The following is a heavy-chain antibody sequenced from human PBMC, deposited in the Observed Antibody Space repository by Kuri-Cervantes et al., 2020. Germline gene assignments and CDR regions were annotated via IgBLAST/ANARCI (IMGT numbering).Heavy chain of an antibody. D-gene: IGHD4-17*01. V-gene: IGHV4-38-2*02. CDR3: ARVFDDYGDYVTIDY. CDR2: INHSGST. J-gene: IGHJ4*02. Sequence: SETLSLTCTVSGYSISSGYYWGWIRQPPGKGLEWIGEINHSGSTNYNPSLRSRVTVSIDDSKNQFSLKLTSLTAADTAVYYCARVFDDYGDYVTIDYWGQGTLVTVSS. CDR1: GYSISSGYY.